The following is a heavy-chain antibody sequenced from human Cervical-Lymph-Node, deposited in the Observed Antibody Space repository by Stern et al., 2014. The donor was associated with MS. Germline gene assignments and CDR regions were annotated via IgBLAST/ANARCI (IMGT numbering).Heavy chain of an antibody. CDR2: IIPIFGRA. J-gene: IGHJ4*02. CDR3: TRTSTRGFDY. CDR1: GGTFSSYA. D-gene: IGHD2/OR15-2a*01. Sequence: QLVQSGAEVKKPGSSVKVSCKASGGTFSSYAVTWVRQAPGHGLEWMGGIIPIFGRANYAQKFQGRVTITADESTSTAYMELSSLRSEDTAIYYCTRTSTRGFDYWGQGTLVTVSS. V-gene: IGHV1-69*01.